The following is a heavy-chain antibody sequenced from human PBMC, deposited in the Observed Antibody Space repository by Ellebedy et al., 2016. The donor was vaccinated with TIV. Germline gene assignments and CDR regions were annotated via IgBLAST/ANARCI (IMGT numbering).Heavy chain of an antibody. J-gene: IGHJ4*02. CDR2: ISYDERHK. D-gene: IGHD3-10*01. CDR3: AGGELLSLFDY. Sequence: GGSLRLXXAASGFTFSSFGMYWLRQAPGKGLEWVAVISYDERHKYYAESVKGRFTISRDNSKNTVSLQMNSLRAEDTAVYYCAGGELLSLFDYWGQGTLVTVSS. CDR1: GFTFSSFG. V-gene: IGHV3-30*03.